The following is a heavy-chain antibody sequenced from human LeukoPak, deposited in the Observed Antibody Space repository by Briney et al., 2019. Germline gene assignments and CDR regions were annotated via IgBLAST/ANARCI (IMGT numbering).Heavy chain of an antibody. D-gene: IGHD3-10*01. CDR1: GYTFTGYY. CDR2: INPNSGGT. J-gene: IGHJ4*02. Sequence: GASVKVSCKASGYTFTGYYMHWVRQAPGQGLEWMGWINPNSGGTNYAQKFQGRVTMTRDTSISTAYMELSRLRSDDTAVYYCAREIVTMGYYFDYWGRGTLVTVSS. CDR3: AREIVTMGYYFDY. V-gene: IGHV1-2*02.